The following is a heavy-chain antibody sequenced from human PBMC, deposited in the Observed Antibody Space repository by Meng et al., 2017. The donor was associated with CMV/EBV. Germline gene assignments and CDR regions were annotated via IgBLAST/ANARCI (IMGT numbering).Heavy chain of an antibody. CDR3: ARARDGYNYVRWFDT. CDR2: INHSGST. J-gene: IGHJ5*02. Sequence: QVQLQQWGAGLLKPSETLSLTCAVYGGSFSGYYWSWIRQAPGKGLEWIGEINHSGSTNYNPSLKSRVTISVDTSKNQFSLKLSSVTAADTAVYYCARARDGYNYVRWFDTWGQGTLVTVSS. D-gene: IGHD5-24*01. CDR1: GGSFSGYY. V-gene: IGHV4-34*01.